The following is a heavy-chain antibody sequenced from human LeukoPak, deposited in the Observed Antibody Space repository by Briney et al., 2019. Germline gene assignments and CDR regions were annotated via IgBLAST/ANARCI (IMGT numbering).Heavy chain of an antibody. CDR3: ARVVDYDAYYFDY. Sequence: SQTLSLTCTVSGGSISSGDYYWSWIRQPPGKGLEWIGYIYYSGSTHYNPSLKSRVTISVDTSKNQFSLKLSSVTAADTAVYYCARVVDYDAYYFDYWGQGTLVTVSS. V-gene: IGHV4-30-4*01. D-gene: IGHD3-3*01. CDR1: GGSISSGDYY. J-gene: IGHJ4*02. CDR2: IYYSGST.